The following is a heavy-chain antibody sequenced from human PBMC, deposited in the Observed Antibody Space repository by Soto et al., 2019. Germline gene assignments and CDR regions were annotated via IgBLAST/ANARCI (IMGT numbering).Heavy chain of an antibody. CDR2: ISAYNGNT. CDR3: ARDGGYNWFDA. Sequence: ASVKVSCKASGYTFTSYGIRWVRQAPGQGREWMGWISAYNGNTNYTQKLQGRVTMTTDTSTSTAYVELRSLRSDDTAVYYCARDGGYNWFDAWGQGTMVTVSS. D-gene: IGHD3-16*01. CDR1: GYTFTSYG. J-gene: IGHJ5*02. V-gene: IGHV1-18*01.